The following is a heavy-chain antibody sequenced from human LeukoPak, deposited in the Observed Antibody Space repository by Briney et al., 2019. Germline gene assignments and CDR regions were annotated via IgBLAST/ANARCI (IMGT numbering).Heavy chain of an antibody. CDR3: TRDGSYYGSGSPKPKIFDY. D-gene: IGHD3-10*01. J-gene: IGHJ4*02. V-gene: IGHV3-49*04. CDR2: IRSKAYGGTT. Sequence: HTGGSLRLSCAASGFTFDDYGMSWVRQAPGKGREWGGFIRSKAYGGTTEYAASVKGRFTISRDDSNSIAYLQMNSLKTEDTAVYYCTRDGSYYGSGSPKPKIFDYWGQGTLVTVSS. CDR1: GFTFDDYG.